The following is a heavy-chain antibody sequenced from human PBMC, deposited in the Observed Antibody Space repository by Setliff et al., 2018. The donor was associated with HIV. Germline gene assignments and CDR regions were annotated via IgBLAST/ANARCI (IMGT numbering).Heavy chain of an antibody. CDR2: IYTTGST. Sequence: SETLSLTCTVSGVSISSSSYYWTWIRQPAGKGLEWIGRIYTTGSTNYNPSLKSRVTISVDTSKNQFSLKLSSVTAADTAVYYCARQDQYDDSGYYVGFYGIDVWGQGTTVTVSS. D-gene: IGHD3-22*01. CDR3: ARQDQYDDSGYYVGFYGIDV. V-gene: IGHV4-61*02. CDR1: GVSISSSSYY. J-gene: IGHJ6*02.